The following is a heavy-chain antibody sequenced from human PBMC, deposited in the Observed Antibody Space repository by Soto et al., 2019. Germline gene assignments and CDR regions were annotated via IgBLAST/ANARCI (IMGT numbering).Heavy chain of an antibody. CDR1: GGSISSSNW. CDR2: IYHSGST. Sequence: QVQLQESGPGLVRPSGTLSLTCAVSGGSISSSNWWSWVRQPPGKGLEWIGEIYHSGSTNYNPSLNSRVTISVDKPKNQFPLELRSVTAADTAVYYCARDGFGYSSSWYRGWFDPWGQGTLVTVSS. V-gene: IGHV4-4*02. CDR3: ARDGFGYSSSWYRGWFDP. D-gene: IGHD6-13*01. J-gene: IGHJ5*02.